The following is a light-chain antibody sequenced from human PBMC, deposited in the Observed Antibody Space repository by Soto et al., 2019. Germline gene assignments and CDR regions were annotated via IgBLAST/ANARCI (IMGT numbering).Light chain of an antibody. CDR3: NSSTSNSTVV. V-gene: IGLV2-14*01. Sequence: QSALTQPASVSGSPGQSITISCTGTSSDVGGYNYVSWYQQHPGKAPKLIIYEVSNRPSGVSNRFSGSKSGNTASLTISGQPADDAADYYCNSSTSNSTVVFGGGTKVTVL. J-gene: IGLJ2*01. CDR2: EVS. CDR1: SSDVGGYNY.